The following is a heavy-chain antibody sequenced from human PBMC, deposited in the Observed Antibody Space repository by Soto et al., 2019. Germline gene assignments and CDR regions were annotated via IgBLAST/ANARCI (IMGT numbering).Heavy chain of an antibody. V-gene: IGHV1-69*01. CDR2: LSPLFSTT. CDR3: AASSAIAAAGYFNF. Sequence: QGQLVQSGAAVKEPGSSVKVACKASGDLFNNHAFNWVRQAPGQGLEWMGRLSPLFSTTHYAQKFQRGVTICADELTTTVYLEVNNLESDDTAMYYCAASSAIAAAGYFNFWGQGTLVTVAP. CDR1: GDLFNNHA. D-gene: IGHD6-13*01. J-gene: IGHJ4*02.